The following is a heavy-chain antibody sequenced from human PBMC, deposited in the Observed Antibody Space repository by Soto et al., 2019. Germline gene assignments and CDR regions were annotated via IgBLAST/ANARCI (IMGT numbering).Heavy chain of an antibody. CDR2: IFYTGVT. Sequence: TLSLTCSVSGGSISGYYWSWIRQTPGKGLEWIGSIFYTGVTTYNPSLESRVSFSVATSNNHFSLNLKSVTAADTAVYYCARYHCTSGTCNYFDQWGQGTLVTVSS. D-gene: IGHD2-8*01. CDR1: GGSISGYY. CDR3: ARYHCTSGTCNYFDQ. J-gene: IGHJ4*02. V-gene: IGHV4-59*01.